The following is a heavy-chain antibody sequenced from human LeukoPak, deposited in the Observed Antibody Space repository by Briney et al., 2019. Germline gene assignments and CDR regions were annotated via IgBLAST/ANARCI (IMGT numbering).Heavy chain of an antibody. D-gene: IGHD1-26*01. CDR1: GFTFSSYG. J-gene: IGHJ4*02. CDR3: AKDLGGELLGLPDY. CDR2: ISYDGSNK. V-gene: IGHV3-30*18. Sequence: PGGSLRLSCAASGFTFSSYGMHWVRQAPGKGLEWVAVISYDGSNKYYADSVKGRFTISRDNSKNTLYLQMNSLRAEDTAVYYCAKDLGGELLGLPDYWGRGTLVTVSS.